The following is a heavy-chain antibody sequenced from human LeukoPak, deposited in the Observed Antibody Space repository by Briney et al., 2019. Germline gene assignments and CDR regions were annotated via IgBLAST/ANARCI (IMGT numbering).Heavy chain of an antibody. J-gene: IGHJ5*02. V-gene: IGHV4-38-2*02. CDR2: IYHSGST. D-gene: IGHD1-26*01. CDR3: AKDSRIVGANWFDP. Sequence: PSETLSLTCTVSGYSISSGYYWGWIRQPPGKGLEWIGSIYHSGSTYYNPSLKSRVTISVDTSKNQFSLKLSSVTAADTAVYYCAKDSRIVGANWFDPWGQGTLVTVSS. CDR1: GYSISSGYY.